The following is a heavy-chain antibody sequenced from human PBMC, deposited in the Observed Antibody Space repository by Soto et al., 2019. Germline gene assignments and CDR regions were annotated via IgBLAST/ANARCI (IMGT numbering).Heavy chain of an antibody. CDR3: AHTRDSSSWPNSSDY. Sequence: SGPTLVNPTQTLTLTCTFSGFSLSTSGVGVGWIRQPPGKALEWLALIYWDDDKRYSPSLKSRLTITKDTSKNQVVLTMTNMDPVDTATYYCAHTRDSSSWPNSSDYWGQGTLVTVSS. CDR1: GFSLSTSGVG. CDR2: IYWDDDK. D-gene: IGHD6-13*01. V-gene: IGHV2-5*02. J-gene: IGHJ4*02.